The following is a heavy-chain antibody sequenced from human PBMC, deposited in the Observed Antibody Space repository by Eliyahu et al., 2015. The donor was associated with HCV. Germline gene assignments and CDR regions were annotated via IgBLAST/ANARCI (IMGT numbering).Heavy chain of an antibody. J-gene: IGHJ6*02. Sequence: EVQLVESXGGLVKPGGSLRXSCXASGFNFRSYTMNWVRQAPGKGLEWVASISSGSSFIYYGGSVEGRFAISRENTKNSVSLQMNDLRAEDTAVYFCARDIKEDYFYGMDVWGHGTTVTVSS. CDR3: ARDIKEDYFYGMDV. V-gene: IGHV3-21*01. CDR2: ISSGSSFI. CDR1: GFNFRSYT.